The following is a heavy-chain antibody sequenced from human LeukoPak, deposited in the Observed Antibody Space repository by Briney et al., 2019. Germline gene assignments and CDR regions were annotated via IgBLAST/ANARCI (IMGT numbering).Heavy chain of an antibody. CDR2: IYDSGGT. J-gene: IGHJ4*02. CDR1: GGSISSSGIY. Sequence: TSETLSLACTASGGSISSSGIYWGWNRQPPGQGLVWIGSIYDSGGTYYNPSLKSRVTISVNMSNNQFSLKLSSVTAADTAVYYCARHDYGDKNFDYWGQGTLVTVSS. D-gene: IGHD4-17*01. CDR3: ARHDYGDKNFDY. V-gene: IGHV4-39*01.